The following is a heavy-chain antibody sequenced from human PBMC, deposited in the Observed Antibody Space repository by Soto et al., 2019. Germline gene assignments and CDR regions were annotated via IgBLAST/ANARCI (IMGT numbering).Heavy chain of an antibody. J-gene: IGHJ4*02. D-gene: IGHD1-7*01. V-gene: IGHV4-61*01. Sequence: PSETLSLTCTVSGGSVSSGNYYWSWIRQPPGKGLEWIGYFYYTGSTNYNPSLKSRVTISIDASKNQFSLRLSSVTAADTAMYYCARDGVSSTEYTWNYGTYFDYWGQGALVTVSS. CDR2: FYYTGST. CDR3: ARDGVSSTEYTWNYGTYFDY. CDR1: GGSVSSGNYY.